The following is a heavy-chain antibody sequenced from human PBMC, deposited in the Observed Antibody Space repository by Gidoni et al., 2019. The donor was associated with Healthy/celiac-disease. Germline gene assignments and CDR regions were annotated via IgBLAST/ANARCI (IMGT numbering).Heavy chain of an antibody. V-gene: IGHV4-34*01. J-gene: IGHJ4*02. CDR3: ARIAVTTGDY. D-gene: IGHD4-17*01. CDR1: GGSFSGYY. Sequence: QVQLQQWGAGLLKPSETLSLTCAVYGGSFSGYYWSWIRQPPGKGLEWIGEINHSGSTNYNPSLKSRVTISVDTSKNQFSLKLSSVTAADTAVYYCARIAVTTGDYWGQGTLVTVSS. CDR2: INHSGST.